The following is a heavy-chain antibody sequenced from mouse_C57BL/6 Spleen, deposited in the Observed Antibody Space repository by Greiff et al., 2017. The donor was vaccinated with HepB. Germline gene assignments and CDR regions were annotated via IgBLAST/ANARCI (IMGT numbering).Heavy chain of an antibody. CDR1: GYTFTSYW. V-gene: IGHV1-69*01. CDR2: IDPSYSYT. Sequence: QVQLQQPGAELVMPGASVKLSCKASGYTFTSYWMHWVKQRPGQGLEWIGEIDPSYSYTNYNQKFKGKSTLTVDKSSSTAYMQLSSLTSEDAAVYYCARSRRSYDYPWYFDVWGTGTTVTVSS. J-gene: IGHJ1*03. CDR3: ARSRRSYDYPWYFDV. D-gene: IGHD2-4*01.